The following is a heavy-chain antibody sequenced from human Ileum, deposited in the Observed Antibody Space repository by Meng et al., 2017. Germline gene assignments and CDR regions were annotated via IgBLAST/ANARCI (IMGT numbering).Heavy chain of an antibody. J-gene: IGHJ1*01. D-gene: IGHD1-1*01. CDR2: IDPDGSDP. V-gene: IGHV3-74*03. CDR3: TNDRLNH. CDR1: GFTFISCG. Sequence: GVGTVQPCRSLSLVCAASGFTFISCGRSWVRHAPGTGPVWVSRIDPDGSDPTYADSVKGRFSSSRDNAKNTVYLQMNSLRAEDSALYYCTNDRLNHWGQGALVTVSS.